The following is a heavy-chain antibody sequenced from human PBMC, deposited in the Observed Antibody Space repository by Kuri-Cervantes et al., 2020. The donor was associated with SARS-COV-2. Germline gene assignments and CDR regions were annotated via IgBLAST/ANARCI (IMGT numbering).Heavy chain of an antibody. CDR2: IFYTGST. D-gene: IGHD2-2*01. V-gene: IGHV4-38-2*01. CDR3: ARVRYCSSTSCSRGYYYYYMDV. J-gene: IGHJ6*03. Sequence: SQTLSLTCAVSVKSISSGYYWGWIRRHPGKGLEWIGNIFYTGSTYYNPSPKSRVTISVDTSKNQFSLKLSSVTAADTAVYYCARVRYCSSTSCSRGYYYYYMDVWGKGTTVTVSS. CDR1: VKSISSGYY.